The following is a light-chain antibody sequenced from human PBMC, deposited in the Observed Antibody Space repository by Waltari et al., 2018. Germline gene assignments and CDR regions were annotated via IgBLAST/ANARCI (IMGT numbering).Light chain of an antibody. CDR2: FGS. Sequence: IVMTHSPLSLPVIPRQPASTSRWSRDWLLHSNGFNYVDSYFQRPGQSPQLLIYFGSTRPHAVPDRISGMGSGTECRLEISRVECEDVVVDFCMHTVQTPLTYGAGTKVEIK. CDR1: DWLLHSNGFNY. V-gene: IGKV2-28*01. CDR3: MHTVQTPLT. J-gene: IGKJ4*01.